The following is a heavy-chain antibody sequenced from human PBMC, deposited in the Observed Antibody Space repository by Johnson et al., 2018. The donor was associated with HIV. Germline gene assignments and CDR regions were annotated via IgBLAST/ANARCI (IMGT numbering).Heavy chain of an antibody. J-gene: IGHJ3*02. Sequence: VQLVESGGGLVKPGGSLRLSCTASGFTFSDYYMSWVRQAPGKGLKWVSGIYSGGSTYYADSVKGRFTISRDNSKNTLYLQMNSLRAEDTAVYYCARDTAMVHDAFDIWGQGTMVTVSS. V-gene: IGHV3-66*01. CDR3: ARDTAMVHDAFDI. D-gene: IGHD5-18*01. CDR1: GFTFSDYY. CDR2: IYSGGST.